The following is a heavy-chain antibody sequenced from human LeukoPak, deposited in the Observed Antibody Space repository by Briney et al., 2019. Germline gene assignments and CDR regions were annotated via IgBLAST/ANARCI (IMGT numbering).Heavy chain of an antibody. J-gene: IGHJ6*02. V-gene: IGHV1-8*01. CDR3: ARGGSSTGYYYYYYGMDV. CDR2: MNPNSGNT. CDR1: GYTFTSYD. Sequence: ASVKVSCKASGYTFTSYDINWVRQATGQGLEWMGWMNPNSGNTGYAQKFQGRVTTTRNTSISTAYMELSSLRSEDTAVYYCARGGSSTGYYYYYYGMDVWGQGTTVTVSS. D-gene: IGHD2-2*01.